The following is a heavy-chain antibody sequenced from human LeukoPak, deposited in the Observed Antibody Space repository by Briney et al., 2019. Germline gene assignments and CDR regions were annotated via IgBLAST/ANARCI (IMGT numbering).Heavy chain of an antibody. J-gene: IGHJ3*02. CDR3: AREWGYDFWSGYYTNAFDI. Sequence: SVKVSCKASGGTFSSYAISWVRQAPGQGLEWMGGIIPIFGTANYAQKFQGRVTITADESTSTAYMELSSLRSEDTAVYYCAREWGYDFWSGYYTNAFDIGGQGTMVTVSS. D-gene: IGHD3-3*01. CDR2: IIPIFGTA. V-gene: IGHV1-69*01. CDR1: GGTFSSYA.